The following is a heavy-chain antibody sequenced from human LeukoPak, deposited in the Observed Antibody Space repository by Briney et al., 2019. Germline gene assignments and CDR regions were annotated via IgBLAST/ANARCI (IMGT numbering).Heavy chain of an antibody. V-gene: IGHV1-8*01. J-gene: IGHJ4*02. D-gene: IGHD6-13*01. CDR3: ARGRSSAAATLPAY. CDR2: MNPNSGNT. CDR1: GYTFTSYD. Sequence: ASVKVSCKASGYTFTSYDINWVRQATGQGLEWMGWMNPNSGNTGYAQKFQGRVTMTRNTSISTAYMELSSLRSEDTAVYYCARGRSSAAATLPAYWGQGTLVTVSS.